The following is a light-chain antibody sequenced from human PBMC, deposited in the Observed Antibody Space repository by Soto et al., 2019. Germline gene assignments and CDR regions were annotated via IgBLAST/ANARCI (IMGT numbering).Light chain of an antibody. J-gene: IGKJ4*01. CDR1: QSISSS. CDR2: GAS. V-gene: IGKV3-15*01. CDR3: QQYYDWFT. Sequence: EIVMPQSPATLSVCPGERATLSCRASQSISSSLAWYQQKPGQAPRLLMYGASTRATGIPGRFSGSGFGTEFTLIISSLQSEDFAVYYCQQYYDWFTFVGGTKVEIK.